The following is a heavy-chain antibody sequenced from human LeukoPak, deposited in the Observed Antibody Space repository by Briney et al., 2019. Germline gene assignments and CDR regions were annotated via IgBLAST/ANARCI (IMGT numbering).Heavy chain of an antibody. D-gene: IGHD2-15*01. J-gene: IGHJ4*02. V-gene: IGHV4-59*08. Sequence: SETLSLTCTVSGVSISNHYSSWIRQPPGKGLEWIGYIYYTGNTSYNPSLKSRVTISEDISKNQVSLRLSSVTAADTAVYYCVRHSRVVAFDYWGQGNLVTVSS. CDR3: VRHSRVVAFDY. CDR2: IYYTGNT. CDR1: GVSISNHY.